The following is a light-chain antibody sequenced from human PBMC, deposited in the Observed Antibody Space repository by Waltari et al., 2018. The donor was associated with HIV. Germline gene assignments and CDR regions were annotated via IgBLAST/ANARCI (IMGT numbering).Light chain of an antibody. V-gene: IGLV1-47*01. CDR2: RDN. Sequence: QSVLTQPPSASGTPGQRVTISCSGTTSNVGSNFVSWYQQLPGQAPKLLIYRDNRRPSGVPDRFSGSKSGASASLAISGLRSEDEADYYCATWDGSLGGAYVFGAGTKVSVL. CDR3: ATWDGSLGGAYV. CDR1: TSNVGSNF. J-gene: IGLJ1*01.